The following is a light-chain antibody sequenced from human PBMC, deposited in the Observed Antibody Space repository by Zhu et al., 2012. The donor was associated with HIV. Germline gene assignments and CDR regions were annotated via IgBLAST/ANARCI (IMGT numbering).Light chain of an antibody. CDR1: QSVSNN. CDR2: GAS. V-gene: IGKV3-20*01. CDR3: QQYGSSPIT. J-gene: IGKJ5*01. Sequence: EIVLTQSPATLSLSPGERATLSCRASQSVSNNLAWYQQKPGQAPRLLIYGASTRATGIPDRISGSGSGTDFTLTISRLEPEDFAVYYCQQYGSSPITFGQGTRLEIK.